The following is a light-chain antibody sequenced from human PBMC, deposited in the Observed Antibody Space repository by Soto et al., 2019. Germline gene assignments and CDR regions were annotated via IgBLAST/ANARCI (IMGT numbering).Light chain of an antibody. J-gene: IGKJ2*01. CDR1: QSISNW. V-gene: IGKV1-5*02. CDR2: DAS. Sequence: SAATVSVNKRERVTIMCRASQSISNWLDWYQQKPGKAPKLLIYDASSLESGVPSRFSGSGSGTEFTLTISSLQPDDFATYYCQQYNILPLPFG. CDR3: QQYNILPLP.